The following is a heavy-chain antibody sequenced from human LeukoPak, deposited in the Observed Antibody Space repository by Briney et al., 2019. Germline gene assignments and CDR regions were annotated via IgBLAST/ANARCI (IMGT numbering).Heavy chain of an antibody. V-gene: IGHV1-46*03. CDR1: GYTFTSYY. D-gene: IGHD2-2*01. CDR2: INPSGGST. CDR3: ARGKIVVVPAAKGPFDY. Sequence: ASVKVSCKASGYTFTSYYMHWVRQAPGQGLEWMGIINPSGGSTSYAQKFHGRVTMTRDTSTSTVYMELSSLRSEDTAVYYCARGKIVVVPAAKGPFDYWGQGTLVTVSS. J-gene: IGHJ4*02.